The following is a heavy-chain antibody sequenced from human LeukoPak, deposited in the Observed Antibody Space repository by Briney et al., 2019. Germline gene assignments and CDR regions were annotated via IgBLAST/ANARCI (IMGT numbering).Heavy chain of an antibody. CDR2: IWYDGSEE. D-gene: IGHD5-12*01. CDR1: GFTFSSYG. CDR3: ARDFTLYSGSTLSLDV. J-gene: IGHJ6*02. Sequence: GGSVRLSCAASGFTFSSYGMHWVRQGPGKGLEWVAVIWYDGSEEYYGDSVKGRFTISRDNSKNTLYLQMNSLRAEDKVVYYCARDFTLYSGSTLSLDVWGQGTTVTVSS. V-gene: IGHV3-33*01.